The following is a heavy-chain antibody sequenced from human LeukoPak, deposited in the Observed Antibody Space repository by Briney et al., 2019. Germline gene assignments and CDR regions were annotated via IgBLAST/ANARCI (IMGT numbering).Heavy chain of an antibody. CDR2: VYYTGNL. J-gene: IGHJ3*02. D-gene: IGHD3-9*01. CDR1: GGSIGKYH. CDR3: ARVGYDILTGYYKLNAFDI. V-gene: IGHV4-59*01. Sequence: ETLSLTCSVSGGSIGKYHWTWIRQPPGKRLEWIGYVYYTGNLNYNPSLDHRVSLSIDTSKKQFSLKLRSVTAADTAVYYCARVGYDILTGYYKLNAFDIWGQGTMVTVSS.